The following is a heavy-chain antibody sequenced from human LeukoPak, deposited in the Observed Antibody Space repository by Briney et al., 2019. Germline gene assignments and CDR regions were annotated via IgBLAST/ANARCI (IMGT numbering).Heavy chain of an antibody. CDR3: ATPRGYYSTLDAFDI. D-gene: IGHD6-13*01. Sequence: ASVKVSCKASGYTFTGYYMHWVRQAPGQGLEWMGWINPNSGGTNYAQKLQGRVTMTTDTSTSTAYMELRSLRSDDTAVYYCATPRGYYSTLDAFDIWGQGTMVTVSS. V-gene: IGHV1-2*02. J-gene: IGHJ3*02. CDR2: INPNSGGT. CDR1: GYTFTGYY.